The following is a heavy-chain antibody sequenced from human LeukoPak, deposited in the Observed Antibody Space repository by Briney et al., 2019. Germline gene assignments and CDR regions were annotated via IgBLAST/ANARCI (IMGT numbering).Heavy chain of an antibody. CDR1: GYTFTGYY. Sequence: ASVKVSCKASGYTFTGYYMHWVRQAPGQGLEWMGRIIPIFGTANYAQKFQGRVTITTDESTSTAYMELRSLRSEGTAVYYCARALRGYSYGQNYYYYMDVWGKGTTVTVSS. CDR2: IIPIFGTA. CDR3: ARALRGYSYGQNYYYYMDV. D-gene: IGHD5-18*01. J-gene: IGHJ6*03. V-gene: IGHV1-69*05.